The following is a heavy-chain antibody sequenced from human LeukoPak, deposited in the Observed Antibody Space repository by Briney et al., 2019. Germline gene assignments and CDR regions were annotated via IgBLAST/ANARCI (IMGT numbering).Heavy chain of an antibody. CDR2: IYYSGST. D-gene: IGHD7-27*01. J-gene: IGHJ4*02. CDR3: ARDRDLLGIDY. V-gene: IGHV4-59*01. CDR1: GGSFSGYY. Sequence: SETLSLTCAVYGGSFSGYYWSWIRQPPGKGLEWIGYIYYSGSTNYNPSLKSRVTISVDTSKNQFSLKLSSVTAADTAVYYCARDRDLLGIDYWGQGTLVTVSS.